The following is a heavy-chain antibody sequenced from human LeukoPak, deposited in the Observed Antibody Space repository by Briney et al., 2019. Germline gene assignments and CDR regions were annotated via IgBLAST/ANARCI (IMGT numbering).Heavy chain of an antibody. V-gene: IGHV3-21*01. J-gene: IGHJ4*02. CDR2: ISSSSSYI. CDR3: ARDRRGRITMVRGVPFDY. Sequence: LSLTCAASGFTFSSYSMNWVRQAPGKGLEGVSSISSSSSYIYYADSVKLRFTISRHNAKNSLYLQMNSLRAEDTAVYYCARDRRGRITMVRGVPFDYWGQGTLVTVSS. D-gene: IGHD3-10*01. CDR1: GFTFSSYS.